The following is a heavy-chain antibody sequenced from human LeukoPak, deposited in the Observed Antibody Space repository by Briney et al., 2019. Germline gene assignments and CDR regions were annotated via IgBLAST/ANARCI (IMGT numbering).Heavy chain of an antibody. CDR3: ARDILYSSSWYNPYYYYYMDV. D-gene: IGHD6-13*01. Sequence: GASVKVSCKASGYTFTSYGISWVRQAPGQGLEWMGWISAYNGNTNYAQKLQGRVTMTTDTSTSTAYMELRSLRSDDTAVHYCARDILYSSSWYNPYYYYYMDVWGKGTTVTVSS. CDR2: ISAYNGNT. CDR1: GYTFTSYG. V-gene: IGHV1-18*01. J-gene: IGHJ6*03.